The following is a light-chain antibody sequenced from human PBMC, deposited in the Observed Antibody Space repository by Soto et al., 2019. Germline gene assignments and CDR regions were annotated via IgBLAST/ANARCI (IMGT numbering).Light chain of an antibody. J-gene: IGKJ1*01. Sequence: DIQMTQSPSTLSASVGDRVTITCRASQSISSWLAWYQQKPGKAPKLLIYDASRLESGVPSRFSGSGSGTEFTLTISSLQPDDFAPYYCQPYNSYSWTFGQGTKVEIK. CDR3: QPYNSYSWT. CDR1: QSISSW. CDR2: DAS. V-gene: IGKV1-5*01.